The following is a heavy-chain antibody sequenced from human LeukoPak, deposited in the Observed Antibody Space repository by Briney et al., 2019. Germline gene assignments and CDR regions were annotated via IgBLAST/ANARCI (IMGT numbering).Heavy chain of an antibody. D-gene: IGHD3-10*01. CDR1: GITFSSYA. CDR2: VSGSGGST. CDR3: AKDLWDSGSQAYFDY. V-gene: IGHV3-23*01. Sequence: GGSLGLSCAASGITFSSYAMSWVRQAPGKGLEWVSGVSGSGGSTYYADSVKGRFTISRDNSKNTLYLQMNSLRAEDTAVYYCAKDLWDSGSQAYFDYWGQETLVTVSS. J-gene: IGHJ4*02.